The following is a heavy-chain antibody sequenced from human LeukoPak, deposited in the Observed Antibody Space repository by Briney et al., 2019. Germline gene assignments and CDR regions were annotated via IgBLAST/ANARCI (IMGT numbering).Heavy chain of an antibody. CDR1: GFTFSNAW. D-gene: IGHD3-3*01. CDR2: IKSKTDGGTT. V-gene: IGHV3-15*07. J-gene: IGHJ4*02. CDR3: TTLSGLYYDFWRGYYSDY. Sequence: GGSLRLSCAASGFTFSNAWMNWVRQAPGKGLEWVGRIKSKTDGGTTDYAAPVKGRFTISRDDSKNTLYLQMNSLKTEDTAVYYCTTLSGLYYDFWRGYYSDYWGQGTLVTVSS.